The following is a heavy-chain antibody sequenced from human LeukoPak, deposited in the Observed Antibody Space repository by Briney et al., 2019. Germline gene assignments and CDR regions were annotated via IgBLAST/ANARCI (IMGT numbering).Heavy chain of an antibody. Sequence: SQTLSLTCAISGDSVSSNSAAWHWIRQSPSRGLEWLGRTYYRSKWYNDYAVSVKSRMTTNPDTSKNQFSLQLNSVTPEDTAVYYCARAKAGTFGWFDPWGQGTLVTVSS. CDR3: ARAKAGTFGWFDP. J-gene: IGHJ5*02. CDR1: GDSVSSNSAA. D-gene: IGHD6-13*01. V-gene: IGHV6-1*01. CDR2: TYYRSKWYN.